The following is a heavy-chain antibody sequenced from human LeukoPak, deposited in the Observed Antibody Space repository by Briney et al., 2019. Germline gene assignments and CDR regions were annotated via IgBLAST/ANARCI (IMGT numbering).Heavy chain of an antibody. CDR1: GYTFTSYY. CDR3: ARVFSGNSDDYYYGMDV. CDR2: INPSGGST. V-gene: IGHV1-46*01. Sequence: ASVKVSCKASGYTFTSYYMHWVRQAPGQGLEWMVIINPSGGSTSYAQKFQGRVTMTRDTSTSTVYMELSSLRSEDTAVYYCARVFSGNSDDYYYGMDVWGQGTTVTVSS. D-gene: IGHD4-23*01. J-gene: IGHJ6*02.